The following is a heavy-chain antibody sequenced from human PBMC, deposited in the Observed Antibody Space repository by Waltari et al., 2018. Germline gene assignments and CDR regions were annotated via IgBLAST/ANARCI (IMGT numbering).Heavy chain of an antibody. CDR3: AKGYGDYDLGFDY. D-gene: IGHD4-17*01. CDR1: GFTFSSYA. Sequence: EVQLLESGGGLVQRGGSLRLYGPASGFTFSSYAMSWVRQAPGKGLEWVSVIYSGGSSTYYADSVRGRFTISRDNSKNTLYLQMNSLRAEDTAVYYCAKGYGDYDLGFDYWGQGTLVTVSS. CDR2: IYSGGSST. J-gene: IGHJ4*02. V-gene: IGHV3-23*03.